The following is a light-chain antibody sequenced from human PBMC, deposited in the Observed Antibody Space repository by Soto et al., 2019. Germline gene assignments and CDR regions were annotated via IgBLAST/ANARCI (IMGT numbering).Light chain of an antibody. V-gene: IGKV3-20*01. CDR1: RSITGRH. CDR2: AAS. CDR3: QQYDSSPYT. Sequence: DIVLTQSPGTLSVSPGERATLSCRASRSITGRHLAWYQQKPGQAPRLLIFAASGRPAAIPDRFSGSGSGTDFTLTISRLEPEDFAMYYCQQYDSSPYTFGRGTRLEIK. J-gene: IGKJ2*01.